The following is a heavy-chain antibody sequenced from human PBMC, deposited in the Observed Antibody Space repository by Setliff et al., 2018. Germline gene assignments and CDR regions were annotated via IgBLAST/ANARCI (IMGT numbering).Heavy chain of an antibody. CDR2: IIHSGST. D-gene: IGHD1-26*01. J-gene: IGHJ3*02. CDR3: ARKGISALSGAVDM. Sequence: PSETLSLTCAVYGGSFSGYYWSWIRQPPGKRLEWIGEIIHSGSTNSNPSLKSRVTISIDTSKNQFSLKLSSVTAADTAVYYCARKGISALSGAVDMWGQGTMVTVSS. V-gene: IGHV4-34*12. CDR1: GGSFSGYY.